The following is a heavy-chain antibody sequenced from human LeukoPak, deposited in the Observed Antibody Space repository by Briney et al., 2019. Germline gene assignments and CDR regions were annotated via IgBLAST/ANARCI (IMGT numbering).Heavy chain of an antibody. Sequence: GGSLRLSCAASGFTFSSYWMSWVRQAPGKGLEWVSFIYSDNTHYSDSVKGRFTISRDNSKNTLYLQMNSLRAEDTAVYYCAKDWARLKWFGESLSSRPSRHYTDVWGKGTTVTISS. V-gene: IGHV3-66*03. J-gene: IGHJ6*03. CDR3: AKDWARLKWFGESLSSRPSRHYTDV. CDR2: IYSDNT. CDR1: GFTFSSYW. D-gene: IGHD3-10*01.